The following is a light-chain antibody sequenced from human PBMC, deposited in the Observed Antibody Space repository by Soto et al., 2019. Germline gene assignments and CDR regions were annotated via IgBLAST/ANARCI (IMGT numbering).Light chain of an antibody. CDR2: DAS. V-gene: IGKV1-5*01. Sequence: DIQMTQSPSTLSASVGDRVTITCRASQSISNWLAWYQKKPGKAPKLLIYDASTLETGVPSRFSGSGSGTDFTLTISSLQPDDFATYYCQQYDSYSGTFGQGTKVEIK. J-gene: IGKJ1*01. CDR3: QQYDSYSGT. CDR1: QSISNW.